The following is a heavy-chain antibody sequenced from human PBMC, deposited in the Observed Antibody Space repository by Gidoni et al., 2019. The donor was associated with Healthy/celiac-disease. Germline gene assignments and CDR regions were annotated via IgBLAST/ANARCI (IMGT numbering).Heavy chain of an antibody. CDR3: AKALLYYDSSGYYAEYFQH. CDR2: ISYDGSNK. J-gene: IGHJ1*01. V-gene: IGHV3-30*18. Sequence: QVPLVESGGGVVQPGRSLRRSCAASGFTFSSYGMHWVRQAPGKGLEWVAVISYDGSNKYYADSVKGRFTISRDNSKNTLYLQMNSLRAEDTAVYYCAKALLYYDSSGYYAEYFQHWGQGTLVTVSS. D-gene: IGHD3-22*01. CDR1: GFTFSSYG.